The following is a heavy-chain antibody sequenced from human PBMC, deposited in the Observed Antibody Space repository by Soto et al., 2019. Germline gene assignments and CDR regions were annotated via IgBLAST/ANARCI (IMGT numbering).Heavy chain of an antibody. J-gene: IGHJ4*02. CDR1: GYSFTSYW. CDR3: ARGRWLQASGYYFDY. V-gene: IGHV5-51*01. Sequence: GESLKISCKGSGYSFTSYWIGWVRQMPGKGLEWMGLIYPSDSDTTYSPSFQGQVTISADKSISTAYLQWGSLKASDTAMYYCARGRWLQASGYYFDYWGQGTLVTVS. CDR2: IYPSDSDT. D-gene: IGHD5-12*01.